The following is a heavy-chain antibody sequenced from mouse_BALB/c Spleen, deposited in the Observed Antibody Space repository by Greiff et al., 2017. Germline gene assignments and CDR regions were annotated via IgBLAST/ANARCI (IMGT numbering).Heavy chain of an antibody. V-gene: IGHV5-6-5*01. J-gene: IGHJ1*01. CDR2: ISSGGST. CDR1: GFTFSSYA. CDR3: ARGGITTEGNWYFDV. D-gene: IGHD2-4*01. Sequence: EVQLVESGGGLVKPGGSLKLSCAASGFTFSSYAMSWVRQTPEKRLEWVASISSGGSTYYPDSVKGRFTISRDNARNILYLQMSSLRSEDTAMYYCARGGITTEGNWYFDVWGAGTTVTVSS.